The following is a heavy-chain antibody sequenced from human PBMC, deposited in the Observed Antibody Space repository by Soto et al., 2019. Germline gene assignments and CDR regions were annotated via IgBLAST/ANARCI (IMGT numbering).Heavy chain of an antibody. CDR3: AKVITMLRGVIIPYYYGMDV. D-gene: IGHD3-10*01. Sequence: GGSLRLSCAASGFTFSSYGMHWVRQAPGKGLEWVAVISYDGSNKYYADSVKGRFTISRDNSKNTLYLQMNSLRAEDTAVYYCAKVITMLRGVIIPYYYGMDVWGQGTTVTVSS. CDR2: ISYDGSNK. J-gene: IGHJ6*02. CDR1: GFTFSSYG. V-gene: IGHV3-30*18.